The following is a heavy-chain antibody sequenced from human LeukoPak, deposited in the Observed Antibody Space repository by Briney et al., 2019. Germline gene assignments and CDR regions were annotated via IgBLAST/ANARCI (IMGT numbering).Heavy chain of an antibody. V-gene: IGHV3-23*01. D-gene: IGHD6-19*01. CDR3: AKDRSDNSSWYLGDY. CDR1: GFIFSNYA. Sequence: GGSLRLSCVASGFIFSNYAMSWVRQAPGKGLEWVSVISGSGDNTYYADSVKGRFTISRDNSKNTLYLQMNSPRAEDTAVYYCAKDRSDNSSWYLGDYWGQGTLVTVSS. J-gene: IGHJ4*02. CDR2: ISGSGDNT.